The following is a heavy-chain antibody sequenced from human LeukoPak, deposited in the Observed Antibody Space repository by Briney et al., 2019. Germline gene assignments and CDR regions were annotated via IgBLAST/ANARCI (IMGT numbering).Heavy chain of an antibody. J-gene: IGHJ3*02. D-gene: IGHD3-3*01. CDR2: INHSGST. CDR3: ARDRSTARPDFAFDI. CDR1: GGPFSGYY. V-gene: IGHV4-34*01. Sequence: SETLSLTCAVYGGPFSGYYWSWIRQPPGKGLEWIGEINHSGSTNHNPSLKSRVTISVDTSKNQFSLKLSSVTAADTAVYYCARDRSTARPDFAFDIWGQGTMVTVSS.